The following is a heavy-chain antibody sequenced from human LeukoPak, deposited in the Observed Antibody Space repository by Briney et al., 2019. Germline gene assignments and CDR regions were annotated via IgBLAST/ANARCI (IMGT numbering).Heavy chain of an antibody. V-gene: IGHV3-15*01. CDR3: ATCTIFTNWFDP. D-gene: IGHD3-9*01. CDR2: IKSKTDGGTT. Sequence: GGSLRLSCAASGFTFSNAWMSWVRQAPGKGLEWVGRIKSKTDGGTTDYAAPVKGRFTISRDDSKNTLYLQMNSLKTEDTAVYYCATCTIFTNWFDPWGQGTLVTVSS. J-gene: IGHJ5*02. CDR1: GFTFSNAW.